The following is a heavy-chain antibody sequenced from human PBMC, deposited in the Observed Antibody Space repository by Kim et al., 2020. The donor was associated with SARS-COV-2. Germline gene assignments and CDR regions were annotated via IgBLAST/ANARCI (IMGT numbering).Heavy chain of an antibody. D-gene: IGHD3-22*01. CDR1: GGSISSSNW. Sequence: SETLSLTCAVSGGSISSSNWWSWVRQPPGKGLEWIGEIYHSGSTNYNPSLKSRVTISVDKSKNQFSLKLSSVTAADTAVYYCARTYYYDSSGYYRLEYFQHWGQGTLVTVSS. J-gene: IGHJ1*01. V-gene: IGHV4-4*02. CDR2: IYHSGST. CDR3: ARTYYYDSSGYYRLEYFQH.